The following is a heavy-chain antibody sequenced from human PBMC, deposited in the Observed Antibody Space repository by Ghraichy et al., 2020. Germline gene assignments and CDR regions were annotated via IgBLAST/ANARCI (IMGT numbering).Heavy chain of an antibody. CDR2: IKQDGSEK. Sequence: GGSLRLSCAASGFTFSSYWMSWVRQAPGKGLEWVANIKQDGSEKYYVDSVKGRFTISRDNAKNSLYLQMNSLRAVDTAVYYCARHWNYDAFDIWGQGTMVTVSS. CDR3: ARHWNYDAFDI. D-gene: IGHD1-7*01. J-gene: IGHJ3*02. V-gene: IGHV3-7*01. CDR1: GFTFSSYW.